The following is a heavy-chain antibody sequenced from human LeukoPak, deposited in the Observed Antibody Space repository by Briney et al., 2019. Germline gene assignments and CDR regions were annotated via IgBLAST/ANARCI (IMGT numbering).Heavy chain of an antibody. D-gene: IGHD6-19*01. CDR1: GFTFSNAW. CDR3: TTMEAVPYYYGMDV. CDR2: IKSKTDGGTT. J-gene: IGHJ6*02. V-gene: IGHV3-15*01. Sequence: GGSLRLSCAASGFTFSNAWMSWVRQAPGKGLEWVGRIKSKTDGGTTDYAAPVKGRFTISRDDSKNTLYLQMNSLKTEDTAVYYCTTMEAVPYYYGMDVWGQGTTVTVSS.